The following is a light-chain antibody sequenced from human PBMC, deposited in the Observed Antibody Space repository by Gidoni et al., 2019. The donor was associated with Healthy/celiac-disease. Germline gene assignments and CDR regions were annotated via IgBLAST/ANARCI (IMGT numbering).Light chain of an antibody. V-gene: IGKV2-24*01. Sequence: DSVITQPPLSSPVTLGQPASISFRSSQSLVPSDGNTYLSWLQQRPGQPPRPLMYKVSNRFSGVLDRFRGSGAGTDFTLKISRVEAEDVWVYYCTQATQFPLTFXGXTKVXIK. CDR3: TQATQFPLT. CDR1: QSLVPSDGNTY. CDR2: KVS. J-gene: IGKJ4*01.